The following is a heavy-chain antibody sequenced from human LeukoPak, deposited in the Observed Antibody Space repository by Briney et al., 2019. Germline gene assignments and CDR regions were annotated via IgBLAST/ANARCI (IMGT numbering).Heavy chain of an antibody. V-gene: IGHV1-3*01. D-gene: IGHD2-15*01. Sequence: ASVKVSCKASGYTFTSYAMHWVRQAPGQRLEWMGWINAGNGNTKYSQKFQGRVTITRDTSASTAYMELSSLRSEDTAVYYCARDLEEYCSGGSCYAHYYYYYYGMDVWGQGTTVTVSS. CDR2: INAGNGNT. CDR3: ARDLEEYCSGGSCYAHYYYYYYGMDV. CDR1: GYTFTSYA. J-gene: IGHJ6*02.